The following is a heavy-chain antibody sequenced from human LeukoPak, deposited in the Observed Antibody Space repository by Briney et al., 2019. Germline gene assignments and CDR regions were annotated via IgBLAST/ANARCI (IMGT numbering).Heavy chain of an antibody. CDR3: ATVSMTATPYCGMDV. V-gene: IGHV4-59*11. D-gene: IGHD2-15*01. J-gene: IGHJ6*02. CDR1: GGSISSHY. Sequence: SETLSLTCTVSGGSISSHYWSWIRQPPGKGLEWIGFIYYSGSTSYNPSLKSRVTISLDTSKNQFSLKLSSVTAADTAVYYCATVSMTATPYCGMDVWGQGTTVTVSS. CDR2: IYYSGST.